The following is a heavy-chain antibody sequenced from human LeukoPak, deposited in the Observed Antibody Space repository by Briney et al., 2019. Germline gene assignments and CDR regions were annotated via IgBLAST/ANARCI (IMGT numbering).Heavy chain of an antibody. CDR1: GGSISSSSYY. CDR2: IYYSGST. V-gene: IGHV4-39*07. Sequence: SETLSLTCTVSGGSISSSSYYWGWIRQPPGKGLEWIGSIYYSGSTYYNPSLKSRVTISVDTSKNQFSLKLSSVTAADTAVYYCARFLVVAATRDFDYWGQGTLVTVSS. D-gene: IGHD2-15*01. J-gene: IGHJ4*02. CDR3: ARFLVVAATRDFDY.